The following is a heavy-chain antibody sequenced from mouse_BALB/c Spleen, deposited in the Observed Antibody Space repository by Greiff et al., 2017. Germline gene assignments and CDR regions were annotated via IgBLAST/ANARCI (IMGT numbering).Heavy chain of an antibody. Sequence: VQVVESGAELVRPGTSVKVSCKASGYAFTNYLIEWVKQRPGQVLEWIGVINPGSGGTNYNEKFKGKATLTADKSSSTAYMQLSSLTSDDSAVYFCARAITTAPLDYWGQGTTLTVSS. CDR1: GYAFTNYL. J-gene: IGHJ2*01. CDR3: ARAITTAPLDY. CDR2: INPGSGGT. V-gene: IGHV1-54*01. D-gene: IGHD1-2*01.